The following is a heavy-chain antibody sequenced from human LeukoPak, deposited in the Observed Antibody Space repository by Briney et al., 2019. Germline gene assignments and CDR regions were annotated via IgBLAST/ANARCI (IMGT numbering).Heavy chain of an antibody. CDR1: GGSVSSYY. CDR2: IYYSGST. CDR3: ARASPYGDYVNAFDI. V-gene: IGHV4-59*02. D-gene: IGHD4-17*01. J-gene: IGHJ3*02. Sequence: SETLSLTCNVSGGSVSSYYWSWIRQPPGKGLEWMGYIYYSGSTNYNPSLKSRVTISVDTSKNQFSLKLTSVTAADTAVYYCARASPYGDYVNAFDIWGQGTMVTVSS.